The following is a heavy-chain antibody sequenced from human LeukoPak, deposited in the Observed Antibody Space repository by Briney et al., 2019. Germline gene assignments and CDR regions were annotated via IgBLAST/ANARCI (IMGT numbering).Heavy chain of an antibody. CDR3: ARDCGGDCYSYYYYGMDV. J-gene: IGHJ6*02. CDR1: GYTFTSYG. V-gene: IGHV1-18*01. CDR2: ISAYNGNT. D-gene: IGHD2-21*02. Sequence: GASVKVSCTASGYTFTSYGINWVRQAPGQGLEWMGWISAYNGNTNYAQKLQGRVTMTTDTSTSTAYMELRSLRSDDTAVYYCARDCGGDCYSYYYYGMDVWGQGTTVTVSS.